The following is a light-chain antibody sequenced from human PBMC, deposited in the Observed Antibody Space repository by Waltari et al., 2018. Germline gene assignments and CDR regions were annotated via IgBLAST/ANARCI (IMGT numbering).Light chain of an antibody. Sequence: QSVLTQPPSVSAAPGQRVTIPCSGGSPNIGNNYVSWYRQFPGTAPKLLIYENSERPSGIPGRFSGSKSDTSATLDITGLQAGDEADYYCGTWDSSLSGAVFGGGTHLTVL. CDR2: ENS. CDR3: GTWDSSLSGAV. V-gene: IGLV1-51*02. CDR1: SPNIGNNY. J-gene: IGLJ7*01.